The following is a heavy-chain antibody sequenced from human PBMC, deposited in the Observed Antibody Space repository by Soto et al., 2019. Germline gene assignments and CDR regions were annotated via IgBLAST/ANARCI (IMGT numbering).Heavy chain of an antibody. CDR3: AKEAGYCSGGSCPLSLFDY. Sequence: EVQLLESGGGLVQPGGSLRLSCAASGFTFSSYAMSWVRQAPGKGLEWVSAISGSGGSTYYADSVKGRFTISRDNSKNTLYLQMNSLRAEDTAVYYCAKEAGYCSGGSCPLSLFDYWGQGTLVTVSS. CDR2: ISGSGGST. J-gene: IGHJ4*02. D-gene: IGHD2-15*01. CDR1: GFTFSSYA. V-gene: IGHV3-23*01.